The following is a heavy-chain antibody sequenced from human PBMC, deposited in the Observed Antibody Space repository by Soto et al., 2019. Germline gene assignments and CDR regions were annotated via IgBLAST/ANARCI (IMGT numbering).Heavy chain of an antibody. CDR3: ARDNLLVVPAAKLNNWFDP. V-gene: IGHV4-34*01. D-gene: IGHD2-2*01. CDR2: INHSGST. CDR1: GGSFSGYY. Sequence: SETLSLTCAVYGGSFSGYYWSWIRQPPGKGLEWIGEINHSGSTNYNPSLKSRVTISVDTSKNQFSLKLSSVTAADTAVYYCARDNLLVVPAAKLNNWFDPWGQGTLVTVSS. J-gene: IGHJ5*02.